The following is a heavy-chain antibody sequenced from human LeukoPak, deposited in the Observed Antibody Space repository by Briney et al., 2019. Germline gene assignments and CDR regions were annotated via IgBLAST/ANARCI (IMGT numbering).Heavy chain of an antibody. CDR2: VHLNGGGT. J-gene: IGHJ3*01. D-gene: IGHD2-15*01. CDR3: ATAQRCSGGTCYAWTDAFHV. Sequence: GASVKVSCTASGHIFTVDSIHWVRQAPGQGLEWLGWVHLNGGGTYRAQKFEGRVTMTKGSFISTASMELSGLTSDDTAVYYCATAQRCSGGTCYAWTDAFHVWGQGTMVIVSS. CDR1: GHIFTVDS. V-gene: IGHV1-2*02.